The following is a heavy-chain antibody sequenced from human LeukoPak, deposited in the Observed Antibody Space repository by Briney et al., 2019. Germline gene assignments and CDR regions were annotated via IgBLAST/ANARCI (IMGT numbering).Heavy chain of an antibody. V-gene: IGHV3-21*01. CDR1: GFTFSSYS. Sequence: GGSLRLSCAASGFTFSSYSMNWVRQAPGKGLEWVSSISSSSSYIYYADSVKGRFTISRDNAKNSLYLQMNSLRAEDTAVYYCAKEGKTRNWNYYQAKPVYWGQGTLVTVSS. J-gene: IGHJ4*02. CDR3: AKEGKTRNWNYYQAKPVY. CDR2: ISSSSSYI. D-gene: IGHD1-7*01.